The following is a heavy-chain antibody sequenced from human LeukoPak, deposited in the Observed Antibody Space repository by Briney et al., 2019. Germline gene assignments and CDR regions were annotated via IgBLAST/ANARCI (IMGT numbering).Heavy chain of an antibody. CDR1: GGTFSDYY. J-gene: IGHJ4*01. V-gene: IGHV4-34*01. D-gene: IGHD3-22*01. CDR2: INHSGST. CDR3: ARVQDLETRGYYLGY. Sequence: SETPSLTCAVYGGTFSDYYWNWIRQPPGKGLEWIGEINHSGSTNYNPSLKSRVTMSVDTFKNQFSLTLSSVTAADTAVYYCARVQDLETRGYYLGYWGHGTLVTVCS.